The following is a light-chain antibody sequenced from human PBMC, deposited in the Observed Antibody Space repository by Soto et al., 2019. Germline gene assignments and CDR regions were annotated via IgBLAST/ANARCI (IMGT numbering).Light chain of an antibody. CDR2: DAS. J-gene: IGKJ1*01. Sequence: EIVTTQSPATLSLSPGERATLSCGASQSVGKYLVWYQQKPGQAPRLLIYDASNRATGIPARFSGSGSGTDFTLTISSLEPEDVAVYYCQQRGNRPPWTFGQGTKVDI. V-gene: IGKV3-11*01. CDR1: QSVGKY. CDR3: QQRGNRPPWT.